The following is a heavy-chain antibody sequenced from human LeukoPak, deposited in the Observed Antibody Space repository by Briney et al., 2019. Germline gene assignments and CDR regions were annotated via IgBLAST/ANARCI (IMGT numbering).Heavy chain of an antibody. Sequence: ASVKVSCNASGYTFTGYYIHWVRQAPGQGLEWMGWINPNSGGTSYAQKFQGRVTMTRETSISTAYMELSRLKSDDTAVYYCAREPTPPSEYWGQGTLVTVSS. CDR1: GYTFTGYY. V-gene: IGHV1-2*02. CDR3: AREPTPPSEY. D-gene: IGHD4-11*01. CDR2: INPNSGGT. J-gene: IGHJ4*02.